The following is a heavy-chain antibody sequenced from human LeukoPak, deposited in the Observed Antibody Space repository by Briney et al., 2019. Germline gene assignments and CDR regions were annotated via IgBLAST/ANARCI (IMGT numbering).Heavy chain of an antibody. CDR1: GFTFSSYS. CDR3: ARERYCSSTSCYNQAYNWFDP. V-gene: IGHV3-21*01. J-gene: IGHJ5*02. D-gene: IGHD2-2*02. Sequence: GGSLRLSCAASGFTFSSYSMNWVRQAPGKGLEWVSSISSSSSYIYYADSVKGRFTISRDNAKNSLYLQMNSLRAEDTAVYYCARERYCSSTSCYNQAYNWFDPWGQGTLVTVSS. CDR2: ISSSSSYI.